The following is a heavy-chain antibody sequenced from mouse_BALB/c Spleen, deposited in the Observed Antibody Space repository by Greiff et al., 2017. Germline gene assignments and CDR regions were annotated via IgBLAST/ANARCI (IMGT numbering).Heavy chain of an antibody. J-gene: IGHJ4*01. CDR1: EYTFTDYV. V-gene: IGHV1-77*01. CDR2: IYPGSGST. Sequence: VQLQESGPELVKPGASVKMSCKASEYTFTDYVISWVKQRTGQGLEWIGAIYPGSGSTYYNEKFKGKATLTADQSSNTAYMQLSSLTSEDSAVYFCAREEYGKDAMDDWGKGTSVTVSS. D-gene: IGHD2-10*02. CDR3: AREEYGKDAMDD.